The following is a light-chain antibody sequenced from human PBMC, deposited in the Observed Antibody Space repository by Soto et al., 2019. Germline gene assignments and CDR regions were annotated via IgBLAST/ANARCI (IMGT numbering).Light chain of an antibody. Sequence: AIQLTQSPYSLSASVGESVALTCRASQGISNDLGWYQQKPGKAPKLLIYGSSTLQSGVPPRFSGSGSGTDFTLTISSLQPEDFATYYCLQDNSYPWTFGQGTKVDIK. CDR3: LQDNSYPWT. V-gene: IGKV1-6*01. CDR1: QGISND. CDR2: GSS. J-gene: IGKJ1*01.